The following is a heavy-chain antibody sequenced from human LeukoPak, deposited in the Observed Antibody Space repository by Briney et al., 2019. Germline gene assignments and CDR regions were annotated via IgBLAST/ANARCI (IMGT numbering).Heavy chain of an antibody. J-gene: IGHJ4*02. Sequence: SQTLSLTCAISGDSVSTNSSAWNWIRLSPSRGLEWLGRTYYRSKWYNDYPVSVKSRISIDPDTSKNQFSLKLSSVTAADTAVYYCVRSDDFWSGYYGYWGQGTLVTVSS. CDR2: TYYRSKWYN. CDR1: GDSVSTNSSA. V-gene: IGHV6-1*01. D-gene: IGHD3-3*01. CDR3: VRSDDFWSGYYGY.